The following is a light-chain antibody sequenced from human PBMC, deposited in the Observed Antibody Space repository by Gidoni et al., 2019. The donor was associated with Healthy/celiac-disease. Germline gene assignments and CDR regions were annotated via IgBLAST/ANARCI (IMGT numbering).Light chain of an antibody. CDR3: QQRSNWLWT. CDR2: DAS. J-gene: IGKJ1*01. V-gene: IGKV3-11*01. Sequence: IVLTQSPATLSLSPGERATLPCRASQRVSSYLSWYQQKPGQAPRLLIYDASNGATGIPARFSGSGSGTDFTLTISSLEPEDFAVYYCQQRSNWLWTFGQGTKVEIK. CDR1: QRVSSY.